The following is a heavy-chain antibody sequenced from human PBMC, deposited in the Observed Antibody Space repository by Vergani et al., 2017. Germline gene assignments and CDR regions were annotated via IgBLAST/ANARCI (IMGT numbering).Heavy chain of an antibody. D-gene: IGHD3-16*01. CDR1: GLTFSSYA. Sequence: EVQLLESGGGLVQPGGSLRLSCAASGLTFSSYAMSWVRQAPGKGLEWVSAISGSGGSTYYADSVKGRFTISRDNSKNTLYLQMNSLRAEDTAVYYCARDSRPYSPNNWFDPWGQGTLVTVSS. J-gene: IGHJ5*02. CDR3: ARDSRPYSPNNWFDP. CDR2: ISGSGGST. V-gene: IGHV3-23*01.